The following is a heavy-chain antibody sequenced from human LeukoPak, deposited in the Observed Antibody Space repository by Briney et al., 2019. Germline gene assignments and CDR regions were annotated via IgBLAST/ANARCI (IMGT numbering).Heavy chain of an antibody. Sequence: GGSLRLSCAASGFTFSSYGMSWVRQGPGKGLEWVAFIRYNGSNKYYADSVKGRFTISRDNSKNTLYLQMNSLRADDTAVYYCAKDASFGYWGQGTLVTVSS. CDR3: AKDASFGY. CDR2: IRYNGSNK. V-gene: IGHV3-30*02. J-gene: IGHJ4*02. CDR1: GFTFSSYG.